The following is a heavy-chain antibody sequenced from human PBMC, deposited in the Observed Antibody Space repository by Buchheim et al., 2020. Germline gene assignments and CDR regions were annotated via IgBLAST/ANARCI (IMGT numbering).Heavy chain of an antibody. D-gene: IGHD6-13*01. CDR2: ISSSSGTI. V-gene: IGHV3-48*01. J-gene: IGHJ4*02. CDR1: GFTFSSYN. Sequence: EVQLVESGGGLVQPGGSLRLSCAASGFTFSSYNMNWVRQAPGKGLEWVSYISSSSGTIYYAASVKGRFTISRDNAKNSLYLQMNSLRAEDTAVYYCARVSSSNWYYFDYWGQGTL. CDR3: ARVSSSNWYYFDY.